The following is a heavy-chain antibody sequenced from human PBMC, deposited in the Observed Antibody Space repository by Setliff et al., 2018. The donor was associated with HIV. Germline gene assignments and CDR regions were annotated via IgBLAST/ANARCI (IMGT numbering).Heavy chain of an antibody. CDR1: GDSLGSYY. V-gene: IGHV4-59*01. CDR3: ARAQTDYYGMDV. J-gene: IGHJ6*02. Sequence: SETLSLTCSVSGDSLGSYYWSWIRQPPGKGLEWIGYIYHSGSSNSNPSLKSRVTISGDTSKNQLSLKLSSVTAADTAVYYCARAQTDYYGMDVWGQGTAVTVSS. CDR2: IYHSGSS.